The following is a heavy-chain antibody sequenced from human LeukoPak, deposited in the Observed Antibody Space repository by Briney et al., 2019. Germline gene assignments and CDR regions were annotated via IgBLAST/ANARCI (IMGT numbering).Heavy chain of an antibody. CDR2: ISSISSYI. CDR1: GFTFNNAW. V-gene: IGHV3-21*04. D-gene: IGHD2-15*01. J-gene: IGHJ4*02. Sequence: GGSLRLSCAASGFTFNNAWLSWVRQAPGKGLEWVSSISSISSYIYYADAVKGRFTISRDNSKNTLYLQMNSLRAEDTAVYYCAKGVGYCSGGSCQQFDYWGQGTLVTVSS. CDR3: AKGVGYCSGGSCQQFDY.